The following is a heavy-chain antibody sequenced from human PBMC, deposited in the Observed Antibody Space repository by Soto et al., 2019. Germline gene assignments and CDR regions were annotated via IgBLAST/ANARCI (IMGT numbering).Heavy chain of an antibody. CDR2: IRQDGSET. D-gene: IGHD1-1*01. Sequence: EVHLVESGGDLVQPGGSLRLSCEASGFIFTDYWMTWVRQAPGKGLEWVAIIRQDGSETKYVDSVRGRFTISRDNAKSTSYLHMTSLTDEDTAVYYCLSTTRDRPSDYWGRGTLVTVAS. V-gene: IGHV3-7*03. J-gene: IGHJ4*02. CDR1: GFIFTDYW. CDR3: LSTTRDRPSDY.